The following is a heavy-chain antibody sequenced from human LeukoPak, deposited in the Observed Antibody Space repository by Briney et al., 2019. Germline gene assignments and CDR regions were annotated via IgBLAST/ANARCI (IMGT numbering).Heavy chain of an antibody. V-gene: IGHV3-15*01. D-gene: IGHD5-12*01. CDR3: TTGRSGYDFGLDAFDI. CDR1: GFTFSNAW. J-gene: IGHJ3*02. CDR2: IKSKTDGGTT. Sequence: GGSLRLSCAASGFTFSNAWMSWVRRAPGKGLEWVGRIKSKTDGGTTDYAAPVKGRFTISRDDSKNTLYLQMNSLKTEDTAVYYCTTGRSGYDFGLDAFDIWGQGTMVTVSS.